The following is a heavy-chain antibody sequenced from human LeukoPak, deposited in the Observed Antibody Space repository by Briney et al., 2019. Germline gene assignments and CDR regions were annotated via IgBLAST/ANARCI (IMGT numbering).Heavy chain of an antibody. Sequence: SETLSLTCTVSGGSISSSSYYWGWIRQPPGKGLEWIGSIYYSGSTYYNPSLKSRVTISVDTSKNQFSLKLSSVTAADTAVYYCATFHTVTTFDYWGQGTLVTVSS. CDR2: IYYSGST. J-gene: IGHJ4*02. CDR3: ATFHTVTTFDY. V-gene: IGHV4-39*01. CDR1: GGSISSSSYY. D-gene: IGHD4-17*01.